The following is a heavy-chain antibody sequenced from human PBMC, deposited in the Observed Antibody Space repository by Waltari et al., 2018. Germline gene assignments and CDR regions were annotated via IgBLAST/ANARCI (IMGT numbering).Heavy chain of an antibody. D-gene: IGHD2-15*01. J-gene: IGHJ5*02. CDR2: IYSGGST. V-gene: IGHV3-23*03. CDR1: GFTFSSYA. Sequence: EVQLLESGGGWGQPGGSLRLSCAASGFTFSSYAMSWVRQAPGKGLEWVSVIYSGGSTYYADSVKGRFTISSDNSKNTLYLQMNSLRAEDTAVYYCAKEMSDCSGGSCYWNWFDPWGQGTLVTVSS. CDR3: AKEMSDCSGGSCYWNWFDP.